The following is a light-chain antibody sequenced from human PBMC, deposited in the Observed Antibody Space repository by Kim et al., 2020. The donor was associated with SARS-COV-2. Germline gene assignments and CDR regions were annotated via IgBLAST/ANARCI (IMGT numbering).Light chain of an antibody. Sequence: SPGEGAILSCRASQTIGISLGWYQHKLGQAPRLLIYDAANRAAGIPDRFSGGGSGTDFTLTISSLEPEDFAIYYCQQRNNWPPAVTFGGGTKLEI. CDR2: DAA. CDR3: QQRNNWPPAVT. J-gene: IGKJ4*01. V-gene: IGKV3-11*01. CDR1: QTIGIS.